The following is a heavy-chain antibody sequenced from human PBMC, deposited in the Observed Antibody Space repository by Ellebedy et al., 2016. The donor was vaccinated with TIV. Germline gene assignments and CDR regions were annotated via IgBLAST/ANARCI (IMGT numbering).Heavy chain of an antibody. CDR2: IIPILGIA. CDR3: ARVGRLRSEAIAFDI. V-gene: IGHV1-69*04. Sequence: SVKVSCXASGGTFSSYAISWVRQAPGQGLEWMGRIIPILGIANYAQKFQGRVTITADKSTSTAYMELSSLRSEDTAVYYCARVGRLRSEAIAFDIWGQGTMVTVSS. J-gene: IGHJ3*02. CDR1: GGTFSSYA. D-gene: IGHD5-12*01.